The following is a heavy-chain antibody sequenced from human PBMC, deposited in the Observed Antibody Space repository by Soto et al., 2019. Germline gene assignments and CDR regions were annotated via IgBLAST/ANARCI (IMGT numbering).Heavy chain of an antibody. Sequence: QVQLVQSGAEVKKPGASVKVSCKASGYTFSTYFIHWVRQAPGQGLEWMAIINPSGGSTTYAQKFQGRVTMTRDTSTSTVYMELSSLNSEDTAVYYCARSVHQRENYYGLDVWGQGTTVTVSS. D-gene: IGHD1-26*01. CDR2: INPSGGST. CDR3: ARSVHQRENYYGLDV. J-gene: IGHJ6*02. CDR1: GYTFSTYF. V-gene: IGHV1-46*01.